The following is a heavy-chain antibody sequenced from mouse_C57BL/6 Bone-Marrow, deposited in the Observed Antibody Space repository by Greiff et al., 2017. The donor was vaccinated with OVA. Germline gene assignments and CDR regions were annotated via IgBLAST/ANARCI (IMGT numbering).Heavy chain of an antibody. CDR1: GFTFSDAW. CDR3: TRHLTAQAAWFAY. CDR2: IRNKANNHAT. V-gene: IGHV6-6*01. Sequence: EVKVVESGGGLVQPGGSMKLSCAASGFTFSDAWMDWVRQSPEKGLEWVAEIRNKANNHATYYAESVKGRFTISRDDSKSSVYLQMNSLRAEDTGIYYCTRHLTAQAAWFAYWGQGTLVTVSA. J-gene: IGHJ3*01. D-gene: IGHD3-2*02.